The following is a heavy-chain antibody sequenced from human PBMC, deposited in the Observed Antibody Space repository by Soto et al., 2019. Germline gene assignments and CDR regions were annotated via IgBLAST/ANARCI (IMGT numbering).Heavy chain of an antibody. D-gene: IGHD6-19*01. CDR3: AGGPEGWPAEY. CDR1: GFSFSRYW. CDR2: IRQDGSEK. J-gene: IGHJ4*02. Sequence: GGSLRLSCAASGFSFSRYWLMWIRRAPGKGLEWVANIRQDGSEKYYGDSVKGRFTASRDNAQSPLYLQMNSLRAEDTAVYCCAGGPEGWPAEYWGQGILGTVSS. V-gene: IGHV3-7*03.